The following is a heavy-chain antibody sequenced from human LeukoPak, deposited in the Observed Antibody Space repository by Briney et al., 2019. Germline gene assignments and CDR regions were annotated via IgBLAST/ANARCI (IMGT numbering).Heavy chain of an antibody. Sequence: SETLSLTCTVSGGSISSYYWSWIRQPPGKVLEWIGYIYYSGSTNYNPSLKSRVTISVDTSKNQFSLKLSSVTAADTAVYYCASHYYGSGSNFDYWGQGTLVTVSP. CDR3: ASHYYGSGSNFDY. J-gene: IGHJ4*02. CDR2: IYYSGST. D-gene: IGHD3-10*01. CDR1: GGSISSYY. V-gene: IGHV4-59*01.